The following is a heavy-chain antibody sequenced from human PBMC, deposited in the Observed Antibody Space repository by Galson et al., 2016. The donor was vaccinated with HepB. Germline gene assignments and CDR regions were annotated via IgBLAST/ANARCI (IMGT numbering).Heavy chain of an antibody. J-gene: IGHJ4*02. CDR1: GFTFNTYD. Sequence: SLRLSCAASGFTFNTYDLNWVRRAPGKGLEWLSYLNSRGDTTYFGDSLKGRFTTSRDNAKNSLYLEMNSLTDDATAIYYCATFVGLGGSVWGQGTLVTVSS. CDR3: ATFVGLGGSV. V-gene: IGHV3-48*02. CDR2: LNSRGDTT. D-gene: IGHD3/OR15-3a*01.